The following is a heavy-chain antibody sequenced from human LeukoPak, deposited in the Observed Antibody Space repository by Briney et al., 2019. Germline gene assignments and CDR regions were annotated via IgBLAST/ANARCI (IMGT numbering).Heavy chain of an antibody. D-gene: IGHD1-26*01. J-gene: IGHJ4*02. CDR2: ITPHNDDR. CDR3: ARVGIPLGATNFDY. V-gene: IGHV1-18*01. CDR1: GYTFLNYA. Sequence: RASVKVSCKASGYTFLNYAISWVRRAPGQGLEWMGWITPHNDDRKHAQKFQGRINLIRDTSTRTVYLDMWDLRSDDTATYYCARVGIPLGATNFDYWGQGTLVSVSS.